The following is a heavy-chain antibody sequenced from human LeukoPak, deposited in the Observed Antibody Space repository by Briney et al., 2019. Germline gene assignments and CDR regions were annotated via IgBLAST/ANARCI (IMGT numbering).Heavy chain of an antibody. Sequence: GESLKISCEGSGYSFTNYWIAWVRQMPGKGLEWMGIIHPGDSDSRHSPSFQGQVTISADKSISTASLQWSSLKASDAGMYYCARGWGKCGRTTCFIYFDYWGLGTLVTVSS. J-gene: IGHJ4*02. CDR3: ARGWGKCGRTTCFIYFDY. V-gene: IGHV5-51*01. D-gene: IGHD2-2*01. CDR2: IHPGDSDS. CDR1: GYSFTNYW.